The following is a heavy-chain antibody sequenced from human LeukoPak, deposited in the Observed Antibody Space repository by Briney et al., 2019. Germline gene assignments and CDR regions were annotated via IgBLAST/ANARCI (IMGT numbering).Heavy chain of an antibody. CDR3: ASRVSGSSSITDY. Sequence: ASVKVSCKASGGTFSSYAISWVRQAPGQGLEWMGGIIPIFGTANYAQKFQGRVTITADESTSTAYMELSSLRSEDTAVYYCASRVSGSSSITDYWGQGTLVTVSS. J-gene: IGHJ4*02. CDR2: IIPIFGTA. V-gene: IGHV1-69*13. D-gene: IGHD1-14*01. CDR1: GGTFSSYA.